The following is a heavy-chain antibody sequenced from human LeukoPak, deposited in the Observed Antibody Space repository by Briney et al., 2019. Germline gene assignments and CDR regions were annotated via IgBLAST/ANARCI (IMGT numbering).Heavy chain of an antibody. CDR2: INPNSGGT. V-gene: IGHV1-2*06. CDR1: GYTFTGYY. D-gene: IGHD4-17*01. J-gene: IGHJ4*02. Sequence: AXXKVSCKASGYTFTGYYMHWVRQAPGQGLEWMGRINPNSGGTNYAQKFQRTLTMTRDTSISTAYMELSRLRSDDTAVYYCARTYKPTEFDYWGQGTLVTVSS. CDR3: ARTYKPTEFDY.